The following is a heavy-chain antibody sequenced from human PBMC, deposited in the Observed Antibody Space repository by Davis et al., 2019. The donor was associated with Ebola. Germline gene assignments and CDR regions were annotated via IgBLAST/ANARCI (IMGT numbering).Heavy chain of an antibody. J-gene: IGHJ4*02. V-gene: IGHV3-23*01. CDR1: GFTFDSFA. D-gene: IGHD3-10*01. Sequence: GGSLRLSCASSGFTFDSFAMSWVRQAPGKGLEWVSSISGSGGSTYYADSVKGRFTISRDNSKNTLYLQMNSLRAEDTAVYYCAKADLRSYYGSGSHFDYWGQGTLVTVSS. CDR2: ISGSGGST. CDR3: AKADLRSYYGSGSHFDY.